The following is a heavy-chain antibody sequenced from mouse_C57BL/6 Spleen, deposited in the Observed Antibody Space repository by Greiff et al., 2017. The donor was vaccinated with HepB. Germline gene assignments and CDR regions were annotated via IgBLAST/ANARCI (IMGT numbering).Heavy chain of an antibody. J-gene: IGHJ1*03. CDR2: FHPYNDDT. CDR3: ARGEYSNYRHWYFDV. Sequence: QVQLQQSGAELVKPGASVKMSCKASGYTFTTYPIEWMKQNHGKSLEWIGNFHPYNDDTKYNEKFKGKATLTVEKSSSTVYLELSRLTSDDAAVFDCARGEYSNYRHWYFDVWGTGTTVTVSS. CDR1: GYTFTTYP. D-gene: IGHD2-5*01. V-gene: IGHV1-47*01.